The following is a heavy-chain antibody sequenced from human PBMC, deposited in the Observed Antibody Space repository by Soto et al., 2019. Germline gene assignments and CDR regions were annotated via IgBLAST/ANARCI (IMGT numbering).Heavy chain of an antibody. CDR2: IYYSGST. CDR1: GGSISSYY. J-gene: IGHJ6*02. D-gene: IGHD1-1*01. V-gene: IGHV4-59*01. CDR3: ARLKRTTGPRGRFDYYYYGMDV. Sequence: SETLSLTCTVSGGSISSYYWSWIRQPPGKGLEWIGYIYYSGSTNYNPSLKSRVTISVDTSKNQFSLKLSSVTAADTAVYYCARLKRTTGPRGRFDYYYYGMDVWSQGTTGTVS.